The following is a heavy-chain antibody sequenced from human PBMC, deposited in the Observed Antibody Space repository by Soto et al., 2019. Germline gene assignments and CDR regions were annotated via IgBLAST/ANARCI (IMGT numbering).Heavy chain of an antibody. CDR3: ANSAYYYDSSGSRAGYFDY. V-gene: IGHV3-30*18. D-gene: IGHD3-22*01. CDR2: ISYDGSNK. Sequence: GSLRLSCAASGFTFSSYGMHWVRQAPGKGLEWVAVISYDGSNKYYADSVKGRFTISRDNSKNTLYLQMNSLRAEDTAVYYCANSAYYYDSSGSRAGYFDYWGQGTLVTVSS. J-gene: IGHJ4*02. CDR1: GFTFSSYG.